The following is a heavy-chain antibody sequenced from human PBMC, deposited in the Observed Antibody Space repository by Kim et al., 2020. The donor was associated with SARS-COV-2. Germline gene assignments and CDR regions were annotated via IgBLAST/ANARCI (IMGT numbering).Heavy chain of an antibody. CDR3: AKDFRSARGAWI. V-gene: IGHV3-23*01. D-gene: IGHD6-6*01. Sequence: YYADSVKGRFTISRDHSKNTLYLQMNSLRAEDTAVYYCAKDFRSARGAWIWGQGTMVTVSS. J-gene: IGHJ3*02.